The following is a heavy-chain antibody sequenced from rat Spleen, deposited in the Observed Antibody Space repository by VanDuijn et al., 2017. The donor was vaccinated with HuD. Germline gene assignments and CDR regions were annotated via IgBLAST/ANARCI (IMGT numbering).Heavy chain of an antibody. D-gene: IGHD4-3*01. V-gene: IGHV5S13*01. CDR1: GFTFSKYG. CDR3: ARHNSGYGYFDY. CDR2: ISTGGGNT. Sequence: EVQLVESGGGLMQPGRSLKLSCAASGFTFSKYGMHWIRQAPKKGLEWVASISTGGGNTYYRDSVKGRFTISRDNAKSTLYLQMDSLRSEDTATYYCARHNSGYGYFDYWGQGVMVTVSS. J-gene: IGHJ2*01.